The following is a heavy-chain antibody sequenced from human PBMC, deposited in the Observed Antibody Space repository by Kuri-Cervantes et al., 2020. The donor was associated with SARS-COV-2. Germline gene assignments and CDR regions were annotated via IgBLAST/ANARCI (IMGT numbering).Heavy chain of an antibody. J-gene: IGHJ4*02. CDR2: IYYSGST. Sequence: SETLSLTCTVSGGSISSYYWSWIRQPPGKGLEWIGYIYYSGSTNYNPSLKSRVTISVDTSKNQFSLKLSSVTAADTAVYYCARVRGHYYDSSGYPDYWGQGTLVTVSS. V-gene: IGHV4-59*12. CDR3: ARVRGHYYDSSGYPDY. D-gene: IGHD3-22*01. CDR1: GGSISSYY.